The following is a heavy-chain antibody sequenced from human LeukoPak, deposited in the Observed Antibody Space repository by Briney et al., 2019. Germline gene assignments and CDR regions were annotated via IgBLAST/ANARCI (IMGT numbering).Heavy chain of an antibody. J-gene: IGHJ5*02. D-gene: IGHD1-26*01. Sequence: SETLSLTCTVSGGSISSGDYYWSWIRPPPGQGLEWIGYIYYSGSTYYNPSLKSRVTISVDTSKNQFSLKLSSVTAADTAVYYCARAPRELLLNWFDPWGQGTLVTVSS. CDR1: GGSISSGDYY. CDR2: IYYSGST. CDR3: ARAPRELLLNWFDP. V-gene: IGHV4-30-4*01.